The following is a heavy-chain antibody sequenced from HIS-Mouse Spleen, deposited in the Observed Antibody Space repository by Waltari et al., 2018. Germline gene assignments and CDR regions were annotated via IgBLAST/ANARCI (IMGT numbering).Heavy chain of an antibody. Sequence: EVQLVESGGGLVKPGGSLRLSCAASGFTFSNAWMSWVRQAPGKGLEWVGRIKSKTDGGTTDYAAPVKGRFTISRDESKNTLYLQMNSLKTEDTAVYYCTTPFEQIAAAGIGYGMDVWGQGTTVTVSS. CDR1: GFTFSNAW. D-gene: IGHD6-13*01. J-gene: IGHJ6*02. CDR3: TTPFEQIAAAGIGYGMDV. V-gene: IGHV3-15*01. CDR2: IKSKTDGGTT.